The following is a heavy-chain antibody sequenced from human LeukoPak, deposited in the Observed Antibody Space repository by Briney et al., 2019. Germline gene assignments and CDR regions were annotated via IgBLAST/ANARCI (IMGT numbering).Heavy chain of an antibody. J-gene: IGHJ2*01. CDR1: GDNVSSNSAA. CDR3: ARALAGGRSFDL. CDR2: TYYRSKWSN. Sequence: SQTLSLTCAISGDNVSSNSAAWNWIRQSPLRGLEWLGRTYYRSKWSNDYALSVKSRITINPDTSKNQFSLQLNSLTPEDTAVYYCARALAGGRSFDLWGRGTLVTVSS. D-gene: IGHD1-1*01. V-gene: IGHV6-1*01.